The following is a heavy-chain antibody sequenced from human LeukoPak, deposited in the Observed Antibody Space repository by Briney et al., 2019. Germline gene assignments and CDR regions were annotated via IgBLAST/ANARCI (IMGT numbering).Heavy chain of an antibody. CDR3: ARGGPGRSLTIVPERTKYYMDV. D-gene: IGHD1-26*01. V-gene: IGHV3-21*01. CDR2: SSSSGRYI. CDR1: GFTLSSYT. J-gene: IGHJ6*03. Sequence: PGGSLRLSCAASGFTLSSYTMNWVRQAPGKGLEWVSSSSSSGRYIYYVDSVKGRFTISRDNAKNSLYLQMNSLRAEDTAVYYCARGGPGRSLTIVPERTKYYMDVWGKGATVTVSS.